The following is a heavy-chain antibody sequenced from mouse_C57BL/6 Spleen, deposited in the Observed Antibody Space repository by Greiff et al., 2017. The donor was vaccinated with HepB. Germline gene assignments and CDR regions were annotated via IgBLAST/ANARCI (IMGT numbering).Heavy chain of an antibody. CDR3: ARGGTYYSNYYAMDY. V-gene: IGHV1-15*01. D-gene: IGHD2-5*01. Sequence: QVQLQQSGAELVRPGASVTLSCKASGYTFTDYEMHWVKQTPVHGLEWIGAIDPETGGTAYNQKFKGKAILTADKSSSTAYIELRSLTSEDSAVYYCARGGTYYSNYYAMDYWGQGTSVTVSS. CDR2: IDPETGGT. J-gene: IGHJ4*01. CDR1: GYTFTDYE.